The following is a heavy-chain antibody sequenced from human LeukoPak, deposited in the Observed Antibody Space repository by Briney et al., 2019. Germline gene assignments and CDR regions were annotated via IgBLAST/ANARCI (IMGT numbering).Heavy chain of an antibody. J-gene: IGHJ4*02. CDR2: INPNSGGT. CDR3: AGYRSSHFDY. D-gene: IGHD6-6*01. CDR1: GYTFTDYY. Sequence: GASVKVSCKTSGYTFTDYYMHWVRQAPGQGLEWMGWINPNSGGTNYAQKFQGRVTMTRDTSISTAYMELRSLRSDDTAVYYCAGYRSSHFDYWGQGTLVTVSS. V-gene: IGHV1-2*02.